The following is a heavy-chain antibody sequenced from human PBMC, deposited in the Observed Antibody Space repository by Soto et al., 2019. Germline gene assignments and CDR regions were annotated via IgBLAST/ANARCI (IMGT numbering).Heavy chain of an antibody. CDR3: ARAFKGGNYYYGMDV. CDR2: INAGNGNT. V-gene: IGHV1-3*01. J-gene: IGHJ6*02. CDR1: GYTFTSYA. Sequence: ASVKVSCQASGYTFTSYAMHWVRQAPGQRLEWMGWINAGNGNTKYSQKFQGRVTITRDTSASTAYMELSSLRSEDTAVYYCARAFKGGNYYYGMDVWGQGTTVTVSS. D-gene: IGHD1-1*01.